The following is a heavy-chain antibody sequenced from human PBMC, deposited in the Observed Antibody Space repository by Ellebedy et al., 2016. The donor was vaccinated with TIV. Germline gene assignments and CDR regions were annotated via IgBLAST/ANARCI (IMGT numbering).Heavy chain of an antibody. D-gene: IGHD2-15*01. V-gene: IGHV3-53*01. J-gene: IGHJ4*02. CDR2: IYSGGSA. CDR1: GFIVSSHY. CDR3: VGDAGGNGGKFDY. Sequence: GESLKISCAASGFIVSSHYMNWVRQAPGKGLEWVSVIYSGGSAYYADSVKGRFTISRDNSQNNVYLQMNSLRVEDTAVYYCVGDAGGNGGKFDYWGQGALVIVSP.